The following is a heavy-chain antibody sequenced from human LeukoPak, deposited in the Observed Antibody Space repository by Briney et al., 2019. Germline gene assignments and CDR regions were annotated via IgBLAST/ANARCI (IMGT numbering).Heavy chain of an antibody. CDR3: ASGYGSSGRFDY. J-gene: IGHJ4*02. CDR2: IYYSGST. V-gene: IGHV4-39*07. D-gene: IGHD3-10*01. Sequence: SETLSLTCTVSGGSISSSSYYWGWIRQPPGKGLEWIGSIYYSGSTSYNPSLKSRVTISVDTSKNQFSLKLSSVTAADTAVYYCASGYGSSGRFDYWGQGTLVTVSS. CDR1: GGSISSSSYY.